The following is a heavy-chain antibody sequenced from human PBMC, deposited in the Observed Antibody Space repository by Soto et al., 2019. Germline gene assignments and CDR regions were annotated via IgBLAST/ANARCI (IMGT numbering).Heavy chain of an antibody. CDR3: ARSGGYSYGLNWFDP. V-gene: IGHV4-59*01. D-gene: IGHD5-18*01. CDR1: GGSISSYY. J-gene: IGHJ5*02. CDR2: IYYSGST. Sequence: PSETLSLTCTVSGGSISSYYWSWIRQPPGKGLEWIGYIYYSGSTNYNPSLKSRVTISVDTSKNQFSLKLSSVTAADTAVYYCARSGGYSYGLNWFDPWGQGTLVTVSS.